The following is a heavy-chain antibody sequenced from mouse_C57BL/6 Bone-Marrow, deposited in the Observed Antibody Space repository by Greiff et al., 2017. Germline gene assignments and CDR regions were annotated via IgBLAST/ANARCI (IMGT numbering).Heavy chain of an antibody. CDR3: ARLGHWYFDV. D-gene: IGHD4-1*01. J-gene: IGHJ1*03. Sequence: VQLKESGGGLVKPGGSLKLSCAASGFTFSSYAMSWVRQTPEKRLEWVATISDGGSYTYYPDNVKGRFTISRDNAKNNLYLQMSHLKSEDTAMYYCARLGHWYFDVWGTGTTVTVSS. CDR1: GFTFSSYA. CDR2: ISDGGSYT. V-gene: IGHV5-4*01.